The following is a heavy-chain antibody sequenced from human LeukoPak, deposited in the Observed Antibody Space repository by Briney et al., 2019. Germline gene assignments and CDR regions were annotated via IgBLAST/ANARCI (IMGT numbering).Heavy chain of an antibody. Sequence: SQTLSLTCGISGDSVSSNSAAWNWIRQSPSGGLEWLGRTYYRSKWYNNYAVSVKSRITINPDSSKNQVSLQLNSVTPEDTAMYYCAREYSRGRFDYWGQGTTVTVSS. CDR2: TYYRSKWYN. CDR3: AREYSRGRFDY. D-gene: IGHD6-19*01. J-gene: IGHJ4*02. V-gene: IGHV6-1*01. CDR1: GDSVSSNSAA.